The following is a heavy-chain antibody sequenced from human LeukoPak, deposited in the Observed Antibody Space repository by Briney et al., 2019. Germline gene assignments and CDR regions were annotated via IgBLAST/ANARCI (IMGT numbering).Heavy chain of an antibody. CDR2: TSSNGGST. CDR1: GFTFGSYA. J-gene: IGHJ4*02. Sequence: GGSLRLSCAASGFTFGSYAMSWVRQAPGKGLEWVSATSSNGGSTYYADSVKGRFTFSRDNSKHMMYLQMNSLRAEDTAVYYCAKKGSFGPAAGFFDYWGLGTLVTVS. D-gene: IGHD6-13*01. V-gene: IGHV3-23*01. CDR3: AKKGSFGPAAGFFDY.